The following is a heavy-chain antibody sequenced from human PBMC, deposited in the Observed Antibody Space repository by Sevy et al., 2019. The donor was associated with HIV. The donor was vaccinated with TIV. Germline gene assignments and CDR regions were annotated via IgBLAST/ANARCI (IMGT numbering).Heavy chain of an antibody. D-gene: IGHD2-15*01. CDR1: RFTFNSYG. CDR3: ARDGRCGGGSCFSSGWFDP. J-gene: IGHJ5*02. Sequence: GGSLRLSCAASRFTFNSYGIHWVRQAPGKGLEWVALISYDGVNQYHADSVKGRFTISRDNSNNMLYLQMNSLRAEDTAVYYCARDGRCGGGSCFSSGWFDPWGQGTLVTVSS. CDR2: ISYDGVNQ. V-gene: IGHV3-30-3*01.